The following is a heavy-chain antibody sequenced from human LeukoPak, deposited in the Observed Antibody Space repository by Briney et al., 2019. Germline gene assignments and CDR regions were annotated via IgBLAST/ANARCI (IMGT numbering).Heavy chain of an antibody. CDR2: ISSSSSAI. CDR1: GFTFSTHG. CDR3: ARSSYSSSWYVDY. V-gene: IGHV3-48*02. D-gene: IGHD6-13*01. Sequence: GGSLILSCAASGFTFSTHGMHWVRQAPGKGLEWVSYISSSSSAIYYADSVKGRFTISRDNAKNSLYLQMNTLRDEDTAVYYCARSSYSSSWYVDYWGQGTLVTVSS. J-gene: IGHJ4*02.